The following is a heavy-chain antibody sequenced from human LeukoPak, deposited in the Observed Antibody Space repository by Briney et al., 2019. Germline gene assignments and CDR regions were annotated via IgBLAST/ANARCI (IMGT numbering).Heavy chain of an antibody. CDR2: INPNSGGT. V-gene: IGHV1-2*04. CDR3: ARDGGVDYDLDL. Sequence: ASVKVSCKASGYTFTGYYMHWVRQAPGQGLEWMGWINPNSGGTNYAPKFQGWVTMTRDTSISTAYMELSRLRSDDTAVYYCARDGGVDYDLDLWGQGTLVTVSS. D-gene: IGHD3-3*01. CDR1: GYTFTGYY. J-gene: IGHJ4*02.